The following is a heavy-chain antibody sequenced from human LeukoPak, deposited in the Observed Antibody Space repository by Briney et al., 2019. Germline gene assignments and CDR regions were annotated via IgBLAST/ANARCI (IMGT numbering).Heavy chain of an antibody. J-gene: IGHJ6*02. D-gene: IGHD5/OR15-5a*01. Sequence: GGSLRLSGAASGFTFSSYGMHWVRQAPGKGLEWVAVIWYDGSNKYYADSVKGRFTISRDNSKNTLYLQMNSLRAEDTAVYYCARDLRSRAYYYGMDVWGQGTTVTVSS. CDR1: GFTFSSYG. CDR3: ARDLRSRAYYYGMDV. V-gene: IGHV3-33*01. CDR2: IWYDGSNK.